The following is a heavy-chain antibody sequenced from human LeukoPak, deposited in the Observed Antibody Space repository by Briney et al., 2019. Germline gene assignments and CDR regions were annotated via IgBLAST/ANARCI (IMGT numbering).Heavy chain of an antibody. J-gene: IGHJ3*02. Sequence: SSETLSLTCTVSGGSISSTSYYWNWIRQPAGKGLEWIGRIHSSGSTNYNPSLKSRVTISVDTSKNQFSLKLTSVTAADTAVYYCARDGPYSGSYEWAFDIWGQGTMVTVSS. CDR1: GGSISSTSYY. V-gene: IGHV4-61*02. CDR2: IHSSGST. D-gene: IGHD1-26*01. CDR3: ARDGPYSGSYEWAFDI.